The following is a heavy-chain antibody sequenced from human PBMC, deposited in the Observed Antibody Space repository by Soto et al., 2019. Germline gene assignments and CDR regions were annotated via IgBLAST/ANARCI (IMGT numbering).Heavy chain of an antibody. Sequence: GGSLRLSCAASRFTFSSYGMHWVRQAPGKGLEWVAVIWYDGSNKYYADSVKGRFTISRDNSKNTLYLQMNSLRAEDTAVYYCARGGLMVYAMPDSSSWYRPATDFDYWGQGTLVTVSS. CDR3: ARGGLMVYAMPDSSSWYRPATDFDY. D-gene: IGHD2-8*01. CDR2: IWYDGSNK. V-gene: IGHV3-33*01. J-gene: IGHJ4*02. CDR1: RFTFSSYG.